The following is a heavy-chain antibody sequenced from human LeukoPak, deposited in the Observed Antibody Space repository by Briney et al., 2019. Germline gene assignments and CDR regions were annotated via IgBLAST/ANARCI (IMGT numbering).Heavy chain of an antibody. V-gene: IGHV3-7*01. CDR2: IKQDGSEK. D-gene: IGHD3-22*01. J-gene: IGHJ5*01. CDR3: ARDLYRFSSGWYDF. Sequence: GGSLRLSCAASGFTFSSYWMSWVRQAPGKGLEWVANIKQDGSEKYYVDSVVGRFTISRDNAENSLCLQMISLRAEDTAMYYCARDLYRFSSGWYDFWGQGTLVTVSS. CDR1: GFTFSSYW.